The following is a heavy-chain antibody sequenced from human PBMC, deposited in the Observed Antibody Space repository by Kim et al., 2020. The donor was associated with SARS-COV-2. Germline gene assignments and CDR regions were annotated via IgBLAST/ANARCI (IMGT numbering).Heavy chain of an antibody. V-gene: IGHV3-9*01. D-gene: IGHD3-3*01. J-gene: IGHJ6*02. Sequence: GGSLRLSCAASGFTFDDYAMHWVRQAPGKGLEWVSGISWNSGSIGYADSVKGRFTISRDNAKNSLYLQMNSLRAEDTALYYCAKDITSADFGVADPPPNYYYGMDVWGQGTTVTVSS. CDR3: AKDITSADFGVADPPPNYYYGMDV. CDR2: ISWNSGSI. CDR1: GFTFDDYA.